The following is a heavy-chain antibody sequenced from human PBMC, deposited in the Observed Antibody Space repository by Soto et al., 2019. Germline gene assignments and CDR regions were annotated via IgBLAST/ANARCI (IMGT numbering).Heavy chain of an antibody. Sequence: QVQLVESGGGVVQPGRSLRLSCAASGFTFSSYAMHWVRQAPGKGLEWVAVISYDGSNKYYADSVKGRFTISRDNSKNTLYLQMNSLRAEDTAVYYCAREIERLLGCWCQGTLVTVSS. CDR1: GFTFSSYA. V-gene: IGHV3-30-3*01. D-gene: IGHD3-3*01. J-gene: IGHJ4*02. CDR2: ISYDGSNK. CDR3: AREIERLLGC.